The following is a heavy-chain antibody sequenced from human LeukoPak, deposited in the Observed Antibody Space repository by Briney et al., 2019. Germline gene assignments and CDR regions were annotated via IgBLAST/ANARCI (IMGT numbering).Heavy chain of an antibody. V-gene: IGHV1-2*02. CDR3: ARGGRYCSSTSCYQSYFDY. D-gene: IGHD2-2*01. CDR1: GYTFTGYY. Sequence: ASVKVSCKASGYTFTGYYMHWVRQAPGQGLEWMGWIIPNSGATKYAQKFQGRVTMTRDTSITTAYMELSRLRSDDTAVYYCARGGRYCSSTSCYQSYFDYWGQGTLVTVSS. CDR2: IIPNSGAT. J-gene: IGHJ4*02.